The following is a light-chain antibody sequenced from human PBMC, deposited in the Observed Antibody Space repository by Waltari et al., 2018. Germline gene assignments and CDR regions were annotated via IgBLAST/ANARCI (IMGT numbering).Light chain of an antibody. CDR3: QVWDTASNHVV. V-gene: IGLV3-21*04. CDR1: DIGSKS. Sequence: SYVMTQAPAVSVAPGETARLTCGGHDIGSKSVHWYQQKPARAPVLVIYSDGGRPSGIPERFSASNSGNTATLTIARVEAADEADFYCQVWDTASNHVVFGGGTKLTVL. CDR2: SDG. J-gene: IGLJ2*01.